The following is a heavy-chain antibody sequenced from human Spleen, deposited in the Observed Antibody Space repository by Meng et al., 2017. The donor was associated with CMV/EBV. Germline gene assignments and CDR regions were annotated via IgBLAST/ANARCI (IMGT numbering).Heavy chain of an antibody. CDR2: IYYTGST. D-gene: IGHD2-2*02. J-gene: IGHJ5*02. Sequence: TGDSIRSSTYYWGWIRQPAGKGLGWIGSIYYTGSTYYNPSLKSRVTISADTSKNQFSLKLRSVTAADTAVYYCAGYQLLYTNWFDPWGQGTLVTVSS. CDR1: GDSIRSSTYY. V-gene: IGHV4-39*01. CDR3: AGYQLLYTNWFDP.